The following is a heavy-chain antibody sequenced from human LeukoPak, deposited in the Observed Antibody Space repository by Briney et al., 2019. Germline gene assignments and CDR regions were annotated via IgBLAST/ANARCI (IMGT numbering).Heavy chain of an antibody. D-gene: IGHD2-15*01. CDR2: IYSGGST. J-gene: IGHJ5*02. Sequence: PGGSLRLSCAASRFTVSSNYMSWVRQAPGKGLEWVSVIYSGGSTYYADSVKGRFTISRDNSKNTLYLQMNSLRAEDTAVYYCARGGDIVDNWFDPWGQGTLVTVSS. CDR3: ARGGDIVDNWFDP. V-gene: IGHV3-66*01. CDR1: RFTVSSNY.